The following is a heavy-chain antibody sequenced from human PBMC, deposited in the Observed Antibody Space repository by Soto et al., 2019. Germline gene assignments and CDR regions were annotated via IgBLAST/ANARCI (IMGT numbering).Heavy chain of an antibody. CDR1: GYTFTSYG. CDR2: ISAYNGNT. J-gene: IGHJ3*02. D-gene: IGHD3-16*01. CDR3: ARGDYDYVWGSHGAFDI. V-gene: IGHV1-18*04. Sequence: ASVKVSCKASGYTFTSYGISWVRQAPGQGLEWMGWISAYNGNTNYAQKLQGRVTMTTDTSTGTAYMELRSLRSDDTAVYYCARGDYDYVWGSHGAFDIWGQGTMVTVSS.